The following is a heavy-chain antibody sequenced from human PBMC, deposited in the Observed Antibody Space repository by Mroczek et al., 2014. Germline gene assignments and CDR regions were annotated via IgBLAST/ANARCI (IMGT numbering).Heavy chain of an antibody. Sequence: QVQLQQWGAGLLKPSETLSLTCAVYGGSFSGYYWSWIRQPPGKGLEWIGEINHSGSTNYNPSLKSRVTISVDTSKNQFSLKLSSVTAADTAVYYCATRGSCYSCQIDYWGQGTLVTVSS. V-gene: IGHV4-34*01. CDR2: INHSGST. D-gene: IGHD2-15*01. CDR3: ATRGSCYSCQIDY. CDR1: GGSFSGYY. J-gene: IGHJ4*02.